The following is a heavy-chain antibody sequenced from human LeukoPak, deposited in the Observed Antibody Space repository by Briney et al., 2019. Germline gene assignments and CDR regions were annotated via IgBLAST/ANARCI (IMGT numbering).Heavy chain of an antibody. Sequence: GGSLRLSCAASGFTFSSYSMNWVRQAPGKGLEWVSSISSSSSYIYYADSVKGRFTISRDNAKNSLYLQMNSLRAEDTAVYYCAREGSGYAFDIWGQGTMVTVSS. CDR2: ISSSSSYI. CDR1: GFTFSSYS. J-gene: IGHJ3*02. CDR3: AREGSGYAFDI. D-gene: IGHD3-22*01. V-gene: IGHV3-21*04.